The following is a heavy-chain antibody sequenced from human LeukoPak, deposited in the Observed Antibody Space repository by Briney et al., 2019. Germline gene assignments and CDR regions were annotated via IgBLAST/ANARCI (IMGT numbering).Heavy chain of an antibody. CDR3: ARQGYDSSGYYYHDY. CDR2: IYPGDSDT. J-gene: IGHJ4*02. CDR1: GYSFTSYW. Sequence: GESLKISCKGSGYSFTSYWIGWVRQMPGKGLEWMGIIYPGDSDTRYSPSFQGQVTISADKSISTAYLQWSSPKASDTAMYYCARQGYDSSGYYYHDYWGQGTLVTVSS. V-gene: IGHV5-51*01. D-gene: IGHD3-22*01.